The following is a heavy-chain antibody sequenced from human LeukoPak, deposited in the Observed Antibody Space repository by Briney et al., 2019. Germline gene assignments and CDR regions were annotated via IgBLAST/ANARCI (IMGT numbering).Heavy chain of an antibody. CDR3: AKDRHDGKDY. Sequence: GGSLRLSCAASGLTFSSYGMHWVRQALGKGLEWLAFIRYDESNKYYADSVKGRFTISRDNSKNTLYLQMNSLRTEDTGVYYCAKDRHDGKDYWGQGTLVTVSS. V-gene: IGHV3-30*02. D-gene: IGHD4-23*01. J-gene: IGHJ4*02. CDR1: GLTFSSYG. CDR2: IRYDESNK.